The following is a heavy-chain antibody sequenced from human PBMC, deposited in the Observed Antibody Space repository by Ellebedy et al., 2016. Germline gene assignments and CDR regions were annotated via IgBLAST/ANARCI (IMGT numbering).Heavy chain of an antibody. D-gene: IGHD3-22*01. J-gene: IGHJ5*02. CDR2: IRSKAYGGTT. CDR1: GFTFGDYA. CDR3: TRETGYYDSSGYYGWFDP. V-gene: IGHV3-49*03. Sequence: GESLKISXTASGFTFGDYAMSWFRQAPGKGLEWVGFIRSKAYGGTTEYAASVKGRFTISRDDSKSIAYLQMNSLKTEDTAVYYCTRETGYYDSSGYYGWFDPWGQGTLVTVSS.